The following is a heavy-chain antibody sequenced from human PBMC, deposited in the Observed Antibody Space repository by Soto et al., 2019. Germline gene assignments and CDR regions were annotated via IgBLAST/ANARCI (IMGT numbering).Heavy chain of an antibody. V-gene: IGHV3-48*02. Sequence: GGSLRLSCAASGFTFSSYSMNWVRQAPGKGLEWVSYISSSSSTIYYADSVKGRFTISRDNAKNSLYLQMNSLRDEDTAVYYCARLKDITMVRGVITQVAAFGMDVWGQGTTVTVSS. CDR2: ISSSSSTI. D-gene: IGHD3-10*01. CDR3: ARLKDITMVRGVITQVAAFGMDV. CDR1: GFTFSSYS. J-gene: IGHJ6*02.